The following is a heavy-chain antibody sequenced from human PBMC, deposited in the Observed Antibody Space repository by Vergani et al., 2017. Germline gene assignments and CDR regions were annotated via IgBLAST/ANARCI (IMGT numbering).Heavy chain of an antibody. J-gene: IGHJ6*03. CDR2: ISSSGSTI. Sequence: QVQLVESGGGLVKPGGSLRLSCAASGFTFSDYYMSWIRQAPGKGLEWVSYISSSGSTIYYADSVKGRFTISRDNAKNSLYLQMNSLRAEDTAVYYCARQSYGDYMGLYYYYYYYMDVWGKGTTVTVSS. CDR3: ARQSYGDYMGLYYYYYYYMDV. V-gene: IGHV3-11*01. D-gene: IGHD4-17*01. CDR1: GFTFSDYY.